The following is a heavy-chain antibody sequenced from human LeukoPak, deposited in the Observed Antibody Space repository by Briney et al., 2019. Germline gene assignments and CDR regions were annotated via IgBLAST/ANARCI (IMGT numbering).Heavy chain of an antibody. CDR2: IYSTTTYI. J-gene: IGHJ4*02. CDR1: GFTFSSFS. CDR3: ARLRGVIFFEY. D-gene: IGHD3-3*01. Sequence: GGSLRLSCAASGFTFSSFSMNWVRQAPGKGLEWVSSIYSTTTYIYYADSVKGRFTISRDNAKNSLYLQMNSLRAEDTAVYYCARLRGVIFFEYWGQGTLVAVSS. V-gene: IGHV3-21*01.